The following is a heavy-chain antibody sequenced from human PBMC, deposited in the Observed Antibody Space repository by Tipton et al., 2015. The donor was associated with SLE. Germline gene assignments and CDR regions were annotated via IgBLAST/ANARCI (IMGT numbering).Heavy chain of an antibody. Sequence: TLSLTCTVSGGSISSGGYYWSWIRQHPEKGLEWIGYIYYSGSTYYNPSLKSRLSISVDTSKNQFSLKLSSVTAADTAVYYCASSHGYYFDYWGQGTLVTVSS. V-gene: IGHV4-31*03. CDR1: GGSISSGGYY. J-gene: IGHJ4*02. CDR2: IYYSGST. CDR3: ASSHGYYFDY.